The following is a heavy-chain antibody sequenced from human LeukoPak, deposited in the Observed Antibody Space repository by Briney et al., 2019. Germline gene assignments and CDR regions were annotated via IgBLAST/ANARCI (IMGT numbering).Heavy chain of an antibody. CDR2: ISAYNGNT. CDR1: GYTFTSYG. Sequence: ASVTVSCKASGYTFTSYGISWVRQAPGQGLEWMGWISAYNGNTNYAQKLQGRVTITTDTSTSTAYMELRSLRSDDTAVYYCARDDDDFWSGYSNWFVPWGQGTLVTVSS. V-gene: IGHV1-18*01. CDR3: ARDDDDFWSGYSNWFVP. J-gene: IGHJ5*02. D-gene: IGHD3-3*01.